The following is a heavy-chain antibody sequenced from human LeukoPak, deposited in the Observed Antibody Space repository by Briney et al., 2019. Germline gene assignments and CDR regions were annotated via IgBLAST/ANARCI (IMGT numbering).Heavy chain of an antibody. J-gene: IGHJ4*02. CDR3: ARDIAPVAGTY. CDR1: GLMFSSYW. CDR2: IKKDGSEM. Sequence: GGSLRLSCAASGLMFSSYWMSWVRQAPGKGLEWVANIKKDGSEMYYVDSVKGRFTISRDNSKNTLYLQMNSLRAEDTAVYYCARDIAPVAGTYWGQGTLVTVSS. V-gene: IGHV3-7*01. D-gene: IGHD6-19*01.